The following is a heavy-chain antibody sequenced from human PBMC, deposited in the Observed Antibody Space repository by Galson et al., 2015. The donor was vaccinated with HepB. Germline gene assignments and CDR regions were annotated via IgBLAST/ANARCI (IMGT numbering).Heavy chain of an antibody. J-gene: IGHJ6*03. Sequence: SVKVSCKASGGTFSSYAISWVRQAPGQGLEWMGGIIPILGIANYAQKFQGRVTITADKSTSTAYMELSSLRSEDTAVYYCASSLLSYDFWSGYYYYYYMDVWGKGTTVTVSS. CDR2: IIPILGIA. V-gene: IGHV1-69*10. CDR1: GGTFSSYA. D-gene: IGHD3-3*01. CDR3: ASSLLSYDFWSGYYYYYYMDV.